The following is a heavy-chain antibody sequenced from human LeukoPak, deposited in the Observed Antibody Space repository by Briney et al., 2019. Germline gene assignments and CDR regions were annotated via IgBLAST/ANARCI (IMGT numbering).Heavy chain of an antibody. V-gene: IGHV1-24*01. CDR3: ATTHPPTRAARWFDP. D-gene: IGHD6-13*01. J-gene: IGHJ5*02. CDR2: FDPEDGET. CDR1: GYTLTELS. Sequence: ASVKVSSMVSGYTLTELSMHWVRQAPGKGRERMGGFDPEDGETIYAQKFQGRVTMTEDTSTDTAYMELSSLRSEDTAVYYCATTHPPTRAARWFDPWGQGTLVTVSS.